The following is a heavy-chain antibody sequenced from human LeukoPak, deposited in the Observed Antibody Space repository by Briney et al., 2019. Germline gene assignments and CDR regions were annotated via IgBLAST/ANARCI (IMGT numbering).Heavy chain of an antibody. V-gene: IGHV3-9*01. CDR2: ISWNSGSI. CDR1: GFTFDDYA. J-gene: IGHJ4*02. D-gene: IGHD2-2*01. Sequence: PGRSLRLSCAASGFTFDDYAMHWVRQAPGKGLEWVSGISWNSGSIGYADSVKGRFTISRDNAKNSLYLQMNSLGAEDTALYYCAKAQEDQLLPIDYWGQGTLVTVSS. CDR3: AKAQEDQLLPIDY.